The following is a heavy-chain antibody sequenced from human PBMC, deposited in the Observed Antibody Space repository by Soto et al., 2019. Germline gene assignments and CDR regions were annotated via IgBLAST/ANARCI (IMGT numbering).Heavy chain of an antibody. D-gene: IGHD6-19*01. J-gene: IGHJ6*02. CDR1: GGSFIGYY. CDR2: INHSGST. Sequence: SETLSLTCAVYGGSFIGYYWSWIRQPPGKGLEWIGEINHSGSTNYNPSLKSRVTISVDTSKNQFSLKLSSVTAADTAVYYCARAVAGTFYYYGMDVWGQGTTVTVSS. CDR3: ARAVAGTFYYYGMDV. V-gene: IGHV4-34*01.